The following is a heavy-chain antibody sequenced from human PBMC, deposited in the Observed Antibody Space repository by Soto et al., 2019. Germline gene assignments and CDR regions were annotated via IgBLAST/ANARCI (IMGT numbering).Heavy chain of an antibody. V-gene: IGHV1-2*02. J-gene: IGHJ4*02. CDR1: GYTFTGYY. Sequence: PSVKVSCKASGYTFTGYYMHWVRQAPGQGLEWMGWINPNSGGTNYAQKFQGRVTMTRDTSISTAYMELSRLTSDDTAVYYCAREAFSYDSSGSPDFDYWGQGTLVTVSS. CDR3: AREAFSYDSSGSPDFDY. CDR2: INPNSGGT. D-gene: IGHD3-22*01.